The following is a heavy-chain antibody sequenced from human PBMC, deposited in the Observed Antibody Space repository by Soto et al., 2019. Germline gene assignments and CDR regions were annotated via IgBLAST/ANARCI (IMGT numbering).Heavy chain of an antibody. CDR3: ARGLQDFALYDGWFDP. CDR2: ISYSGST. CDR1: GGSIGGFY. J-gene: IGHJ5*02. Sequence: PWETLSPPCTVSGGSIGGFYWSWIRQPPGKGLGWIGYISYSGSTNYNPSLKSRVAISVDTTKNPLSLSRTSVTAADAAVYYCARGLQDFALYDGWFDPWGQGTLVTVSS. V-gene: IGHV4-59*01. D-gene: IGHD2-8*01.